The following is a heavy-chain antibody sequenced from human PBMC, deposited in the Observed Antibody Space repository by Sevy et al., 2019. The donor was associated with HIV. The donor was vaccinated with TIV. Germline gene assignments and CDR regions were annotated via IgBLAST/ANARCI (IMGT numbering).Heavy chain of an antibody. CDR2: INPVNGAT. J-gene: IGHJ4*02. V-gene: IGHV1-2*02. D-gene: IGHD2-15*01. CDR3: STPEAPCSDGSCHDLDY. CDR1: GHAFTAYY. Sequence: ASVKVSCKATGHAFTAYYVHWVRQAPGEGLEWMGWINPVNGATNFAQKFQGRVTMTSDMSITTTYMELSSLTSDDTAIYYCSTPEAPCSDGSCHDLDYWSQGTLVTVCS.